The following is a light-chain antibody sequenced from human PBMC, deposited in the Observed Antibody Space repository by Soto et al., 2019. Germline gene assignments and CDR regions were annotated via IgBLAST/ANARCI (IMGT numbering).Light chain of an antibody. Sequence: QSALTQPASVSGSPGQSITVSCTGSRSDVGSYDYVSWYQQYPGKAPKLLIYEVTNRPSGVSDRFSGSKSENTASLTISGLQADDDADYYCSSYSSRRSRFVFGTGTKVTVL. J-gene: IGLJ1*01. CDR3: SSYSSRRSRFV. CDR1: RSDVGSYDY. CDR2: EVT. V-gene: IGLV2-14*01.